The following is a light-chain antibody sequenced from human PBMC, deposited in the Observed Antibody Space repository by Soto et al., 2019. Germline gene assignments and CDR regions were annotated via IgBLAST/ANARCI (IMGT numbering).Light chain of an antibody. J-gene: IGKJ1*01. Sequence: IQMTQSPSSLSASAGDRVTITCRASQGISNYLAWYQQKPRRVPKLLIYAASTLQSGVPARFSGSGSGTDFTLTISSLQPEDVATHYCQKYNSAPWTFGQGTKVDIK. V-gene: IGKV1-27*01. CDR1: QGISNY. CDR3: QKYNSAPWT. CDR2: AAS.